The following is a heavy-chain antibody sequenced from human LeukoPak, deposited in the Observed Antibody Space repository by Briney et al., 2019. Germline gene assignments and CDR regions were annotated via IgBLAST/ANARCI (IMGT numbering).Heavy chain of an antibody. CDR1: GGSISSGGYY. CDR2: IYHSGST. J-gene: IGHJ4*02. D-gene: IGHD3-10*01. CDR3: ARGGYYYGPSD. V-gene: IGHV4-30-2*01. Sequence: PSETLSLTCTVSGGSISSGGYYWSWIRQPPGKGLEWIGYIYHSGSTYYNPSLKSRVTISVDRSKNQFSLKLSSVTAADTAVYYCARGGYYYGPSDWGQGTLVTVSS.